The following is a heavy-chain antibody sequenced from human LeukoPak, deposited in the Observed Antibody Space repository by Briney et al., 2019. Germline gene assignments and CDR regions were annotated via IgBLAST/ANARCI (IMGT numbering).Heavy chain of an antibody. Sequence: GGSLRLSCAASGFTFSTYWMSWVRQAPGKGLEWVANIKEDGSEKSYVDSVRGRFTISRDNAKNSLYLQMNSLRAEDTAVYYCAASIGGRGDYWGQGTPVTVSS. V-gene: IGHV3-7*01. CDR1: GFTFSTYW. J-gene: IGHJ4*02. CDR3: AASIGGRGDY. D-gene: IGHD3-16*01. CDR2: IKEDGSEK.